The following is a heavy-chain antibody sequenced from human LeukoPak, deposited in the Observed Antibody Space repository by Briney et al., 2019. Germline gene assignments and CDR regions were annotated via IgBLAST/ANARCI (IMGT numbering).Heavy chain of an antibody. J-gene: IGHJ4*02. CDR3: ARRSGHCSGGSYYPFDY. CDR1: GDSISSSSYY. D-gene: IGHD2-15*01. Sequence: SETLSLTCTVSGDSISSSSYYWDWIRQPPGKGLEWIGSIYYSGSTYYNPSLKSRFTISVDTSKNQFSGKLTSVTAADTAGYYCARRSGHCSGGSYYPFDYWGQGTLVTVSS. V-gene: IGHV4-39*01. CDR2: IYYSGST.